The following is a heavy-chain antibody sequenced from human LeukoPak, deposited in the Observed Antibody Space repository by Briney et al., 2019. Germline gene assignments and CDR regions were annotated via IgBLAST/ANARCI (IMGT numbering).Heavy chain of an antibody. V-gene: IGHV4-4*02. Sequence: SETLSLTCVVSGASISSSDWWSWVRQSPGKGLVWIGEIYYTGSRNYNPSLKSRVAMSVDTSKNQFSLELTSVTAADTAEYYCARAVHPQRVPVKDAYGLDVWGQGTTVTVSS. CDR1: GASISSSDW. CDR2: IYYTGSR. D-gene: IGHD2-8*02. J-gene: IGHJ6*02. CDR3: ARAVHPQRVPVKDAYGLDV.